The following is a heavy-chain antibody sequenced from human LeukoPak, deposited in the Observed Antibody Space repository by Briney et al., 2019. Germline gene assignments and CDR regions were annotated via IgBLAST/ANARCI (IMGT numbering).Heavy chain of an antibody. CDR2: INHSGST. CDR3: ASSYRGYCSGGSCYHGGYYYYGMDV. D-gene: IGHD2-15*01. CDR1: GGSFSGYY. J-gene: IGHJ6*02. V-gene: IGHV4-34*01. Sequence: RASETLSLTCAVYGGSFSGYYWSWIRQPPGKGLGWIGEINHSGSTNYNPSLKSRVTISVDTSKNQFSLKLSSVTAADTAVYYCASSYRGYCSGGSCYHGGYYYYGMDVWGQGTTVTVSS.